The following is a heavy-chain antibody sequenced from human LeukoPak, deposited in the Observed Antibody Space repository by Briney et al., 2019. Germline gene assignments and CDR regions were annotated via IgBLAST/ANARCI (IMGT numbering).Heavy chain of an antibody. CDR3: AREAYGSGYYYYYYGMDV. V-gene: IGHV3-21*01. CDR2: ISSSSSYM. CDR1: GFTFSSYS. Sequence: GGSLRLSCAASGFTFSSYSMNWVRQAPGKGLEWVSSISSSSSYMYYADSVKGRFTISRDNAKNSLYLQMNSLRAEDTAVYYCAREAYGSGYYYYYYGMDVWGQGTMVTVSS. J-gene: IGHJ6*02. D-gene: IGHD3-10*01.